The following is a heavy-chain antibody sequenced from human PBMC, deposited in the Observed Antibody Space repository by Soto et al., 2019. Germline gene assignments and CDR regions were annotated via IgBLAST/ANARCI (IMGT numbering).Heavy chain of an antibody. CDR3: ARGGDDYVWGSYRYNDY. CDR1: GGSISSGDYY. CDR2: IYYSGST. J-gene: IGHJ4*02. V-gene: IGHV4-30-4*01. D-gene: IGHD3-16*02. Sequence: PSEALSLTCTVSGGSISSGDYYWSWIRQPPGKGLEWIGYIYYSGSTYYNPSLKSRVTISVDTSKNQFSLKLSSVTAADTAVYYCARGGDDYVWGSYRYNDYWGQGTLVTVSS.